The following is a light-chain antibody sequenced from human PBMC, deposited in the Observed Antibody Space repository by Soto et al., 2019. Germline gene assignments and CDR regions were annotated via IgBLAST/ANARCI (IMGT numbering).Light chain of an antibody. CDR3: QQSANWPPIT. J-gene: IGKJ5*01. CDR2: AAY. CDR1: PSVGSN. V-gene: IGKV3-15*01. Sequence: EIVMTQSPATLSLSPGARSTLSWMASPSVGSNLAWYQQKHGQPPRLLIYAAYNTATGIPATFSGSGSGTEFTLTISRLKSEDFAVYYCQQSANWPPITFGTGTRVEIK.